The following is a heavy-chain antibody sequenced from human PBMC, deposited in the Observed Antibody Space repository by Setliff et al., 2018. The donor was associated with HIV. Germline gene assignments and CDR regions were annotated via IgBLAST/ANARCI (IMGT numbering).Heavy chain of an antibody. CDR3: ARERSYSGSFAFDM. Sequence: GGSLRLSCAASGFIFDDFAMNWVRQAPGKGLEWVSGISWSSGSIGYADSVKGRFTISRDNAKNSLYLQMNRLRVEDMALYYCARERSYSGSFAFDMWGQGTVVTVSS. CDR2: ISWSSGSI. J-gene: IGHJ3*02. D-gene: IGHD6-6*01. V-gene: IGHV3-9*03. CDR1: GFIFDDFA.